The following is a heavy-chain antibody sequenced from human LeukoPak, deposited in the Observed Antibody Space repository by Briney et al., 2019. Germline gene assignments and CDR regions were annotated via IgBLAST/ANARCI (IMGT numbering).Heavy chain of an antibody. J-gene: IGHJ4*02. V-gene: IGHV3-9*01. CDR1: GFTFNDYA. CDR3: AKDSSSWYYFDY. Sequence: GGSLRLSCAASGFTFNDYAMHWVRQAPGKGLEWVSGISWNSGSIGYADSVKGRFTISRDNAKNSLYLQMNSLRAEDTALYYCAKDSSSWYYFDYWGQGTLVTVSS. D-gene: IGHD6-13*01. CDR2: ISWNSGSI.